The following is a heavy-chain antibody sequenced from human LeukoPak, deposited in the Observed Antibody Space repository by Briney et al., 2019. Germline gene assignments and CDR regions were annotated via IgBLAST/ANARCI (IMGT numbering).Heavy chain of an antibody. Sequence: GGSLRLSCAASGFTFSNYWMSWVRQAPGKGLEWVANIKEDGSEKYYVDSVRGRFTISRDNAKNSLYLQMNSLRAEDTAVYYCARDEQNTYYYYGMDVWGQGTTVTVSS. V-gene: IGHV3-7*01. CDR1: GFTFSNYW. J-gene: IGHJ6*02. CDR2: IKEDGSEK. CDR3: ARDEQNTYYYYGMDV.